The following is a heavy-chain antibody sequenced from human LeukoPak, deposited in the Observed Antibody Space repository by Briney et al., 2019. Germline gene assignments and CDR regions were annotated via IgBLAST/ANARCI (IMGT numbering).Heavy chain of an antibody. Sequence: SETLSLTCAVSGGSISSGAYSWSWIRQPPGKGLEWIGYIYYSGSTSYNPSLKSRVTISLDTSKNQFSLKLSSVTAEDTAVYYCALATRGLRLGDPLDDYWGQGTLVTVSS. CDR2: IYYSGST. D-gene: IGHD3-16*01. V-gene: IGHV4-30-4*07. CDR3: ALATRGLRLGDPLDDY. CDR1: GGSISSGAYS. J-gene: IGHJ4*02.